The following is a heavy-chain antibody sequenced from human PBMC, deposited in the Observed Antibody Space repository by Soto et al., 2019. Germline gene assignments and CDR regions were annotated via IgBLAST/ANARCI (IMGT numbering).Heavy chain of an antibody. D-gene: IGHD3-22*01. CDR3: ARDTGPYYYDSSGYYYGS. CDR1: GYTFSSYY. Sequence: SVKVSCKASGYTFSSYYMHWVRQAPGQGLEWMGGIIPIFGTANYAQKFQGRVTITADESTSTAYMELSSLRSEDTAVYYCARDTGPYYYDSSGYYYGSWGQGTLVTVSS. J-gene: IGHJ4*02. V-gene: IGHV1-69*13. CDR2: IIPIFGTA.